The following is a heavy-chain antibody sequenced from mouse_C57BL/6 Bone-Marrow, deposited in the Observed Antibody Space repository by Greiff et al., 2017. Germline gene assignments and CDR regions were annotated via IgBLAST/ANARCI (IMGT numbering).Heavy chain of an antibody. CDR3: AREGPMVTTFYFDY. CDR1: GYTFTSYW. CDR2: IDPSDSYT. V-gene: IGHV1-50*01. Sequence: QVQLQQPGAELVKPGASVKLSCKASGYTFTSYWMQWVKQRPGQGLEWIGEIDPSDSYTNYNQQFTGKATLTLDTSSSTAYMQLSSLTSEDSAGYYCAREGPMVTTFYFDYWGQGTTLTVSS. D-gene: IGHD2-2*01. J-gene: IGHJ2*01.